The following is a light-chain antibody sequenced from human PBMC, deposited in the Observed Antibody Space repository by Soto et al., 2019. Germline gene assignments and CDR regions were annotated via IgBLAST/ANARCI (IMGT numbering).Light chain of an antibody. CDR2: EAS. V-gene: IGKV1-5*03. Sequence: DIQMTQSPSTLSASVGDRVTITCRASQSINKWLAWYQQKPGKGPKLLIYEASSLESGVRSRFSGSGSGTAVPLTISSLQPDDIATCLCQHYNGYPITFGGGTKVELK. CDR3: QHYNGYPIT. J-gene: IGKJ4*01. CDR1: QSINKW.